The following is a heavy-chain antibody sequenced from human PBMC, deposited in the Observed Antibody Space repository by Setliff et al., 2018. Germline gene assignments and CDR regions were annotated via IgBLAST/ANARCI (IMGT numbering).Heavy chain of an antibody. V-gene: IGHV1-18*01. CDR2: ISVYNGDT. CDR3: ARDFGSGSYFNYYYYGMDV. Sequence: GASVKVSCKAYGYTFSRNYITWVRQAPGQGLEWVGWISVYNGDTNYAQKFQGRVTITTDESTSTAYMELSSLRSEDTAVYYCARDFGSGSYFNYYYYGMDVWGQGTTVTVSS. D-gene: IGHD3-10*01. J-gene: IGHJ6*02. CDR1: GYTFSRNY.